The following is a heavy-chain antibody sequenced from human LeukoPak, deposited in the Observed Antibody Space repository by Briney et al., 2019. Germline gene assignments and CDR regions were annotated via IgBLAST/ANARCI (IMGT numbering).Heavy chain of an antibody. CDR1: GGSISSYY. CDR3: ARDGGYTYGYAYWYFDL. D-gene: IGHD5-18*01. J-gene: IGHJ2*01. Sequence: SETLSLTCTVSGGSISSYYWSWIRQPPGMGLEWIGYIYYSGSTNYNPSPKSRVTMSVDTSKNQFSLKLSSVTAADTAVYYCARDGGYTYGYAYWYFDLWGRGTLVTVSS. V-gene: IGHV4-59*01. CDR2: IYYSGST.